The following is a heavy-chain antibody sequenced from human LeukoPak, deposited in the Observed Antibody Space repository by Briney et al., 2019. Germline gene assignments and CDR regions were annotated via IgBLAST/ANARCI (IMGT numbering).Heavy chain of an antibody. D-gene: IGHD6-13*01. CDR1: GFTFSTYP. J-gene: IGHJ4*02. CDR2: ISSSSTTI. V-gene: IGHV3-48*01. Sequence: GGSLRLSCAASGFTFSTYPMNWVRQAPGKGLEWLSYISSSSTTIYYADSVKGRFTISRDNAKNSLYLQINSLRAEDTAVYYCVRDLGIATYWGQGTLVTVSS. CDR3: VRDLGIATY.